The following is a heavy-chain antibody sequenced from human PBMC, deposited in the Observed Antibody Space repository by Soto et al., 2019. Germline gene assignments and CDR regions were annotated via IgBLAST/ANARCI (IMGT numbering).Heavy chain of an antibody. V-gene: IGHV4-34*01. J-gene: IGHJ4*02. CDR1: GGSFSGYY. D-gene: IGHD2-15*01. CDR3: ARASAYCSGGSCYTFDY. Sequence: SETLSLTCAVYGGSFSGYYWSWIRQPPGKGLEWIGEINHSGRTKYNPSLKSRVTISVDTSKNQFSLKLSSVTAADTAFYFCARASAYCSGGSCYTFDYWGQGTLVTVSS. CDR2: INHSGRT.